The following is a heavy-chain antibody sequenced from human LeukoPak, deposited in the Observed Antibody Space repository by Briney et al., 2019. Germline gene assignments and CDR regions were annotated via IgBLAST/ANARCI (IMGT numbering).Heavy chain of an antibody. V-gene: IGHV3-69-1*01. J-gene: IGHJ4*02. CDR2: LSYSGYT. CDR1: GGSISSGDYY. D-gene: IGHD3-22*01. CDR3: ARVRITMIVVAYDY. Sequence: ETLSLTCTVSGGSISSGDYYWSWIRQAPGKGLEWVSTLSYSGYTHYADSVKGRFTISRDNAKNSLYLQMNSLRAEDTAVYYCARVRITMIVVAYDYWGQGTLVTVSS.